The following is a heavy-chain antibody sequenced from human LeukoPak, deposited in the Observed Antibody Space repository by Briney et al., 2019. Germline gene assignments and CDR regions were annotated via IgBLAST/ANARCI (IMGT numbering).Heavy chain of an antibody. CDR1: GGSISSYY. CDR3: ARFRPWHDAFDI. Sequence: SETLSLTCTVSGGSISSYYWSWIRQPAGKGLEWIGRIYTSGSTNYNPSLKSRVTMSVDTSKNQFSLELSSVTAADTAVYYCARFRPWHDAFDIWGQGTMVTVSS. D-gene: IGHD6-6*01. CDR2: IYTSGST. J-gene: IGHJ3*02. V-gene: IGHV4-4*07.